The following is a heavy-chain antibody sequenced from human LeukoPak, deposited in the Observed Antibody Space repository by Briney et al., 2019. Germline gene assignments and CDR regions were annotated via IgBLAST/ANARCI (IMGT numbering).Heavy chain of an antibody. CDR1: GGSISSDY. Sequence: PSETLSLTCTVSGGSISSDYWSWIRQPPGKGLEWIGYIYYSGSANYNPSLKSRVTISVDTSKKHFSLKLSSVTAADTAVYYCARSLSSGCESHAFDIWGQGTMVTVSS. CDR2: IYYSGSA. V-gene: IGHV4-59*01. D-gene: IGHD5-12*01. J-gene: IGHJ3*02. CDR3: ARSLSSGCESHAFDI.